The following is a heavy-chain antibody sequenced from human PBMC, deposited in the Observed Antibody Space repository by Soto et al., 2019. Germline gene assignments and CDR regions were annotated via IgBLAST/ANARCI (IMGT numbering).Heavy chain of an antibody. D-gene: IGHD2-2*01. CDR2: ISAYNGNT. V-gene: IGHV1-18*01. CDR1: GYTFTNYG. CDR3: ARELTEYCSSTSCYYY. J-gene: IGHJ4*02. Sequence: GASVNVSCKASGYTFTNYGISWVRQAPGQGLEWMGWISAYNGNTNYAQKFQGRVTMTTDTSTSTAYMELRSLRSDDTAVYYCARELTEYCSSTSCYYYWGQGNLVTVSS.